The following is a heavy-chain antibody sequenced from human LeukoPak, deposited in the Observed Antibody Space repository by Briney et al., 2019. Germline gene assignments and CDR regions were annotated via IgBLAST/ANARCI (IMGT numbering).Heavy chain of an antibody. J-gene: IGHJ4*02. V-gene: IGHV3-48*03. CDR1: GFTFSSYE. CDR2: ISSSGSTI. CDR3: ARDSGDPSNFGVVTH. D-gene: IGHD3-3*01. Sequence: SGGSLRLSCAASGFTFSSYEMNWVRQAPGKGLEWVSYISSSGSTIYYTDSVKGRFTISRDNSKNTLYLQMNSLRAEDTAVYYCARDSGDPSNFGVVTHWGQGTLVTVSS.